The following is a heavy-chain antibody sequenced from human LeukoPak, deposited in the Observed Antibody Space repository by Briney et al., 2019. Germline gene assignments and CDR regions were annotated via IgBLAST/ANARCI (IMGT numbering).Heavy chain of an antibody. V-gene: IGHV3-23*01. D-gene: IGHD5-24*01. CDR2: ISGSGGST. CDR1: GFTFSSYA. Sequence: GGSLRPSCAASGFTFSSYAMSWVRQAPGKGLEWVSAISGSGGSTYYADSVKGRFTISRDNSKNTLYLQMSSLRAEDTAVYYCAKWLQFELDYWGQGTLVTVSS. CDR3: AKWLQFELDY. J-gene: IGHJ4*02.